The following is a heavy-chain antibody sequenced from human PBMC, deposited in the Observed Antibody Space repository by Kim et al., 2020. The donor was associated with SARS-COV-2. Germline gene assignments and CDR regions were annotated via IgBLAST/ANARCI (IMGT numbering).Heavy chain of an antibody. CDR2: ISIGNDNT. J-gene: IGHJ4*02. Sequence: ASVKVSCKASGYTFINYVMHWVRQAPGQRPEWMGLISIGNDNTKFSQKFQGRVTITRDTSASTAYMELTSLRSADTAIYYCARGSGWAFDYWGQGTLVTVAS. CDR1: GYTFINYV. CDR3: ARGSGWAFDY. V-gene: IGHV1-3*04. D-gene: IGHD6-19*01.